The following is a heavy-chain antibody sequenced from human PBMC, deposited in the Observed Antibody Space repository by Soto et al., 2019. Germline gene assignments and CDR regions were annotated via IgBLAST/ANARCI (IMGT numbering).Heavy chain of an antibody. D-gene: IGHD6-19*01. Sequence: PGGSLRLSCDASYFALNRLAMTWVRHAPGKGLEWVSSFPDGGRDPSYADSVKGRFPISRDNSRKTLYLQMHSLRADDTAIYYCSFGGGLLSSGWYKYYFDYWGQGALVTSPQ. V-gene: IGHV3-23*01. J-gene: IGHJ4*02. CDR2: FPDGGRDP. CDR1: YFALNRLA. CDR3: SFGGGLLSSGWYKYYFDY.